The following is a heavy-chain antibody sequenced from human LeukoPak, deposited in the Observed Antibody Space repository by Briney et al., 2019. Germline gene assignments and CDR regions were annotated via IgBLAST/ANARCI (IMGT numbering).Heavy chain of an antibody. D-gene: IGHD6-6*01. V-gene: IGHV4-34*01. J-gene: IGHJ6*02. CDR2: INHSGST. CDR3: ARGKRVAARLYYYYYGMDV. Sequence: PSETLSLTCAVYGGSFSGYYWSWIRQPLGKGLEWIGEINHSGSTNYNPSLKSRVTISVDTSKNQFSLKLSSVTAADTAVYYCARGKRVAARLYYYYYGMDVWGQGTTVTVSS. CDR1: GGSFSGYY.